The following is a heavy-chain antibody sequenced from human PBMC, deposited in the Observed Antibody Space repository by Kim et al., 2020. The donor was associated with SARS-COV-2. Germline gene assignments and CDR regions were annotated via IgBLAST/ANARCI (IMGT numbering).Heavy chain of an antibody. D-gene: IGHD5-18*01. J-gene: IGHJ4*02. CDR3: ARGSGYSYGYNY. Sequence: NYAQKFQGRVTITADESTSTAYMELSSLRSEDTAVYYCARGSGYSYGYNYWGQGTLVTVSS. V-gene: IGHV1-69*01.